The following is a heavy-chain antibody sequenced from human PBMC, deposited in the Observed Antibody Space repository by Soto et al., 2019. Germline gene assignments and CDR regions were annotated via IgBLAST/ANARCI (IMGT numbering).Heavy chain of an antibody. Sequence: GSLRLSCAASGFTFSDYYMSWIRQAPGKGLEWVSYISSSSSYTNYADSVKGRFTISRDNAKNSLYLQMNSLRAEDTAVYYCASAVIAAAGTGYYFDYWGQGTLVTV. CDR1: GFTFSDYY. CDR3: ASAVIAAAGTGYYFDY. CDR2: ISSSSSYT. J-gene: IGHJ4*02. D-gene: IGHD6-13*01. V-gene: IGHV3-11*03.